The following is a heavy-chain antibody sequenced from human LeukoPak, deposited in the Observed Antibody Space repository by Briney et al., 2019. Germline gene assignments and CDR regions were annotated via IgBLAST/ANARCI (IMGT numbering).Heavy chain of an antibody. Sequence: SVKVSCKASGGTFSSYAISWVRQAPGQGLEWMGGIIPIFGTANYAQKFQGRVTITADESTSTAYMELSSLRSEDTAVYYCARGSRCSSTSCYRTSPPKRKNYYYGMDVWGQGTTVTVSS. V-gene: IGHV1-69*13. J-gene: IGHJ6*02. CDR2: IIPIFGTA. CDR1: GGTFSSYA. D-gene: IGHD2-2*02. CDR3: ARGSRCSSTSCYRTSPPKRKNYYYGMDV.